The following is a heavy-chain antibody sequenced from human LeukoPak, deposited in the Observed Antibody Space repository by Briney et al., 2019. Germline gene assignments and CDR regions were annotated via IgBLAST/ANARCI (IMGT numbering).Heavy chain of an antibody. CDR3: ARVNYDILTGYRTAFDY. J-gene: IGHJ4*02. CDR2: IHYSGST. V-gene: IGHV4-59*01. CDR1: GGSISSYY. Sequence: SETLSLTCTVSGGSISSYYWSWIRQPPGKRLEWIGYIHYSGSTNYNPSLRGRVTISLDMSKNQLSLKLSSVTAADTAVYYCARVNYDILTGYRTAFDYWGQGTLVTVSS. D-gene: IGHD3-9*01.